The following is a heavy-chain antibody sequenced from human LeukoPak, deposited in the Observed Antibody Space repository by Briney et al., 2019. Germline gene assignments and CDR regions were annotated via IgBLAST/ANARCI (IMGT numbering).Heavy chain of an antibody. Sequence: APVKVSCKASGGTFSNYAISWVRQAPGQGLEWMGAIIPIFGTANYAQKFQGRVTITADESTGTAYMELSSLRSEDTAVYYCARERRGGSYFTEKRLDHWGQGTLVAVSS. CDR2: IIPIFGTA. D-gene: IGHD1-26*01. CDR1: GGTFSNYA. V-gene: IGHV1-69*13. J-gene: IGHJ4*02. CDR3: ARERRGGSYFTEKRLDH.